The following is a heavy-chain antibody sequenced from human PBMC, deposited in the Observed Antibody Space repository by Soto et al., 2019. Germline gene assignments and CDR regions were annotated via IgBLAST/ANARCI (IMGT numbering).Heavy chain of an antibody. V-gene: IGHV4-4*07. J-gene: IGHJ5*02. CDR1: GGSMTSYY. CDR2: VYSSGGT. Sequence: SETLSLTCTVSGGSMTSYYWTWIRQPAGKGLEWIGRVYSSGGTHYNPSLKSRVTISLDTSKNQFSLRLLSVTDADTAVYFCGRGPRFSDWFDPWGQGTWVIVSS. D-gene: IGHD3-3*01. CDR3: GRGPRFSDWFDP.